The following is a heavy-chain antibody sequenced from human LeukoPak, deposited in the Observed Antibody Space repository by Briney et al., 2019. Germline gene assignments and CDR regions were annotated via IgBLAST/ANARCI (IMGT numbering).Heavy chain of an antibody. V-gene: IGHV3-7*01. Sequence: SGGSLRLSCAASGFTFSSYWMSWVRQAPGKGLEWVANIKQDGSEKYYVDSVKGRFTISRDNAKNPLYLQMNSLRAEDTAVYYCARGFLLWFGDAFDIWGQGTMVTVSS. CDR1: GFTFSSYW. CDR2: IKQDGSEK. J-gene: IGHJ3*02. D-gene: IGHD3-10*01. CDR3: ARGFLLWFGDAFDI.